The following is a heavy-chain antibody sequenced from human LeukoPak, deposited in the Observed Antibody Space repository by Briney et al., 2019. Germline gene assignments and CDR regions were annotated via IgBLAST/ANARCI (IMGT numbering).Heavy chain of an antibody. Sequence: ASVKVSCKASEYTFTGYFIHWVRQAPGQGLEWMGWINPNSGGTFYQQSFQGRVTMTRDTSISTAYMELSRLTSDDTAVYYCARDGTSTDDYWGQGTLVTVSS. V-gene: IGHV1-2*02. D-gene: IGHD2-2*01. CDR2: INPNSGGT. CDR1: EYTFTGYF. J-gene: IGHJ4*02. CDR3: ARDGTSTDDY.